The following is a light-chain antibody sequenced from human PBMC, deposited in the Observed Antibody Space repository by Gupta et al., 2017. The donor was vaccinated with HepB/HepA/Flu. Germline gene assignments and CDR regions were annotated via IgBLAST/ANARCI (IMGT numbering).Light chain of an antibody. CDR1: SSNIGSNY. V-gene: IGLV1-47*01. J-gene: IGLJ3*02. Sequence: QSVLSPPPSASGTPGPRVPISCSGSSSNIGSNYVYWYQQLPGTAPKLLIYRNNQRPSGVPDRFSGSKSGTSASLAISGLRSEDEADYYCAAWDDSLSGWVFGGGTKLTVL. CDR3: AAWDDSLSGWV. CDR2: RNN.